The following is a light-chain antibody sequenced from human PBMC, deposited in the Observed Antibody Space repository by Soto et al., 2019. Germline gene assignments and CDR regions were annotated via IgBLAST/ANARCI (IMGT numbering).Light chain of an antibody. Sequence: LTQPASLSGSTGQSITISCTGTSSDVGGYNYVSWYQQHPGKAPKLMIYDVSNRPSGVSNRFSGSKSGNTASLTISGLQAEDEADYYCSSYTSSSPYVFGTGTKVTVL. CDR3: SSYTSSSPYV. CDR2: DVS. J-gene: IGLJ1*01. V-gene: IGLV2-14*01. CDR1: SSDVGGYNY.